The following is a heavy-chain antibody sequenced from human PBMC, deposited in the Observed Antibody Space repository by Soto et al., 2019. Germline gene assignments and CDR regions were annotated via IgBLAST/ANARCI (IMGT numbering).Heavy chain of an antibody. D-gene: IGHD5-18*01. CDR1: GGTFSNYA. CDR3: TRGIRLWS. J-gene: IGHJ5*02. V-gene: IGHV1-69*06. CDR2: IIPLSGTP. Sequence: QVQLVQSGAEVKKPGSSVKVSCKASGGTFSNYALTWVRQAPGQGLEWMGGIIPLSGTPNYAQKFQGRVTITADKSTTTVYMELSGLRSEDTAVYYCTRGIRLWSWGQGTLVTVSS.